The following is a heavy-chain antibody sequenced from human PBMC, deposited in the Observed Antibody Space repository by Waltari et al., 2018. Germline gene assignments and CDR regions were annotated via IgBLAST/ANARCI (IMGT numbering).Heavy chain of an antibody. Sequence: EVQLVESGGGLVQPGGSLRLSCAASGFPFGRSWLRWVRQAPGKGLEWVANIKEDGSEKYYADSLKDRFTISRDNARNSVYQQMNSLGAEDTAVYYCARGIQSSGFYGPPFDYWGQGTLVTVSS. CDR2: IKEDGSEK. V-gene: IGHV3-7*01. CDR3: ARGIQSSGFYGPPFDY. J-gene: IGHJ4*02. D-gene: IGHD3-3*01. CDR1: GFPFGRSW.